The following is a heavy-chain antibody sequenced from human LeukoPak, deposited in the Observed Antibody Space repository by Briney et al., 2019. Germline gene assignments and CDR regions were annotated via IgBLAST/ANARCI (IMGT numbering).Heavy chain of an antibody. V-gene: IGHV3-30-3*01. CDR2: ISYDGSNK. Sequence: GGSLRLSCAASGFTFSSYAMHWVRQAPGKGLEWVAVISYDGSNKYYADSVKGRFTISRDNSKNTLYLQMNSLRAEDTAVYYCAGYSSGWPDAFDIWGQGTMVTVSS. D-gene: IGHD6-19*01. J-gene: IGHJ3*02. CDR1: GFTFSSYA. CDR3: AGYSSGWPDAFDI.